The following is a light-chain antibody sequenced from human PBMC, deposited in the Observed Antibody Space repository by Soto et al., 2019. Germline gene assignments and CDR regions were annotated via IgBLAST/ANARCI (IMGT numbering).Light chain of an antibody. CDR2: GNS. V-gene: IGLV1-40*01. Sequence: QPVLTQPPSVSGAPGQRVTISCTGSSSNIGAGYDVHWYQQLPGTAPKLLIYGNSNRPSGVPDRLSGSKSGTSASLAITGLQAEDEADYYCQSYDSSLSGWVFDGGTKLTVL. CDR1: SSNIGAGYD. CDR3: QSYDSSLSGWV. J-gene: IGLJ3*02.